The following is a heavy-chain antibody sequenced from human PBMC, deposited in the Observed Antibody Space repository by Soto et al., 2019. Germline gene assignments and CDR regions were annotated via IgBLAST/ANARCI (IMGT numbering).Heavy chain of an antibody. J-gene: IGHJ6*02. CDR2: ITSNGGNT. V-gene: IGHV3-64*01. Sequence: EVQLVESGGGLVQPGGSLRLSCAASGFTFSSYAMHWVRQAPGKGLEYVSVITSNGGNTDYASFVKGRFTISRDNAKNTLYLQMGSLRAEDMAVCDCARRIPFGYGMDVWGQGTTVTVSS. CDR1: GFTFSSYA. CDR3: ARRIPFGYGMDV. D-gene: IGHD2-21*01.